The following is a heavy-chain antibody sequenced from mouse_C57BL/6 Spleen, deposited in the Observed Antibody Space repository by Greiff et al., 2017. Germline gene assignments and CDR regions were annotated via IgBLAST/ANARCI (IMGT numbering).Heavy chain of an antibody. CDR1: GFTFSNYW. CDR3: TGSYPFAY. D-gene: IGHD2-10*01. V-gene: IGHV6-3*01. J-gene: IGHJ3*01. CDR2: IRLKSDNYAT. Sequence: EVMLVESGGGLVQPGGSMKLSCVASGFTFSNYWMNWVRQSPEKGLEWVAQIRLKSDNYATHYAESVKGRFTISRDDSKSSVYLQMNNLRAEDTGIYYCTGSYPFAYWGQGTLVTVSA.